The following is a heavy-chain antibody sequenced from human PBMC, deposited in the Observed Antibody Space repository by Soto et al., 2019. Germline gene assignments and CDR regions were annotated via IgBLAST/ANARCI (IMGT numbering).Heavy chain of an antibody. Sequence: GGSLRLSCAASGFSFSDFAIHWVRQASGKGLEWVGRIRSKVNNYATAYAASVKGRFTISRDDSKNTAYLQMNSLKTEDTALYYCARESSGYYYYFDYWGQGTLVTVSS. CDR3: ARESSGYYYYFDY. CDR2: IRSKVNNYAT. V-gene: IGHV3-73*01. D-gene: IGHD3-22*01. J-gene: IGHJ4*02. CDR1: GFSFSDFA.